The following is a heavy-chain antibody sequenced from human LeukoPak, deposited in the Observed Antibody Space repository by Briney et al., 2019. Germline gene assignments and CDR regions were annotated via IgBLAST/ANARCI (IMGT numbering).Heavy chain of an antibody. Sequence: GTSLRLSCAASGFTFSSYGMHWVRQAPGKGLEWVTVIFYDGSNKYYADSVKGRFSISRDNSKNTLYLQMNSLRAEDTAVYYCARDSSGSYTPAGFDYWGQGTLVTVSS. D-gene: IGHD1-26*01. J-gene: IGHJ4*02. V-gene: IGHV3-30*03. CDR2: IFYDGSNK. CDR3: ARDSSGSYTPAGFDY. CDR1: GFTFSSYG.